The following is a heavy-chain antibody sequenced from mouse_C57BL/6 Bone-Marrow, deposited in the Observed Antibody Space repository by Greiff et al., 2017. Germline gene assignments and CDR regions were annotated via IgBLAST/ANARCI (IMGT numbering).Heavy chain of an antibody. CDR2: ILPSIGRT. CDR3: ARALNWDPFAY. CDR1: DSDVFPIAY. Sequence: QVQLQQSGSELRSPGSSVKLSCKDFDSDVFPIAYMSWVRQKPGHGFEWIGGILPSIGRTIYGEKFEDKATLDADTLSNTAYLERNSLTSEDSAIYYCARALNWDPFAYWGQGTLVTVSA. D-gene: IGHD4-1*01. J-gene: IGHJ3*01. V-gene: IGHV15-2*01.